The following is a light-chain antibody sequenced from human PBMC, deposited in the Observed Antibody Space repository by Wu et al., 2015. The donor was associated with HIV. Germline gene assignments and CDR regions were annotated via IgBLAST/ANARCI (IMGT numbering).Light chain of an antibody. CDR2: ATS. CDR1: QGISKP. CDR3: QQCYSTPLT. V-gene: IGKV1-NL1*01. Sequence: DIQMTQSPSSLSASVGDRVTITCRASQGISKPLAWYQQKPGKAPKLLLYATSRLESGVPSRFSGSGSVTDYTLTISSLQPEDFVTYYCQQCYSTPLTFGGGTKVEIK. J-gene: IGKJ4*01.